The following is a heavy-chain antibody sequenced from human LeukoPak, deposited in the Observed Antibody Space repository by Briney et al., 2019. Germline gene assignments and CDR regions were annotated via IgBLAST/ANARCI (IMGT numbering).Heavy chain of an antibody. CDR1: GGSISSYY. V-gene: IGHV4-59*12. Sequence: SETLSLTCTVSGGSISSYYWSWIRQPPGKGVEWIGYIYYSGSTNYNPSLKSRVTISVDTSKNQFSLKLSSVTAADTAVYYCARESYYGSGSYYFDGWGQGTLVTVSS. CDR2: IYYSGST. CDR3: ARESYYGSGSYYFDG. J-gene: IGHJ4*02. D-gene: IGHD3-10*01.